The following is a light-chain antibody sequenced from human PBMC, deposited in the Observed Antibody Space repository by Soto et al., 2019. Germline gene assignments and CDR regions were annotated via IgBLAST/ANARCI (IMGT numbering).Light chain of an antibody. CDR1: SSNIGAGYD. Sequence: QSVLTQPPSVSGAPGQRVTISCTESSSNIGAGYDVHWYQQLPGTAPKLLIYGNSNRPSGVPDRFSGSKSGTSASLAITGLQAEEAADYYYQSYDSILSGWVFGGGTKLTVL. CDR3: QSYDSILSGWV. J-gene: IGLJ3*02. CDR2: GNS. V-gene: IGLV1-40*01.